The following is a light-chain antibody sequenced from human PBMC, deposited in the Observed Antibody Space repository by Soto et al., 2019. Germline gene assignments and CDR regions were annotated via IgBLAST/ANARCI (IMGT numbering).Light chain of an antibody. CDR3: QQYNNWPPWT. CDR2: GAS. CDR1: QSVSSN. J-gene: IGKJ1*01. V-gene: IGKV3-15*01. Sequence: EIVMTQSPATLSVSPGERATLSCRASQSVSSNSAWYQQKPGQAPRLLIYGASTRATGTPARFSGSGSGTEFTLTISSLQSEDFGVYYCQQYNNWPPWTFGQGTKVEIK.